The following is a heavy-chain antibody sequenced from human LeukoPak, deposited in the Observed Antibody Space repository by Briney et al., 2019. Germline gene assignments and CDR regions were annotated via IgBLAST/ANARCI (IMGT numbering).Heavy chain of an antibody. J-gene: IGHJ4*02. Sequence: SETLSLTCAVYGGSFSGYYWSWIRQPPGKGLEWIGEINHRGNKNYNPSLKSRVTISEDTSKHQFSLKLSSVTAADTAVYYCARRGSGWYYFDYWGQGTLVTVSS. CDR2: INHRGNK. D-gene: IGHD6-19*01. V-gene: IGHV4-34*01. CDR1: GGSFSGYY. CDR3: ARRGSGWYYFDY.